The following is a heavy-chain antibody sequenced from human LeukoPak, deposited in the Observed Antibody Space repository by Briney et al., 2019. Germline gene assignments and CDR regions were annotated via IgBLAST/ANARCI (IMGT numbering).Heavy chain of an antibody. CDR3: ASKGSGWYSGDYYYYGMDV. J-gene: IGHJ6*02. CDR2: IIPIFGTA. Sequence: GASVKVSCKASGGTFSSYAISWVRQAPGQGLEWMGGIIPIFGTANYAQKFQGRVTITADESTSTAYMELSSLRSEDTAVYYCASKGSGWYSGDYYYYGMDVWGQGTTVTVSS. D-gene: IGHD6-19*01. CDR1: GGTFSSYA. V-gene: IGHV1-69*13.